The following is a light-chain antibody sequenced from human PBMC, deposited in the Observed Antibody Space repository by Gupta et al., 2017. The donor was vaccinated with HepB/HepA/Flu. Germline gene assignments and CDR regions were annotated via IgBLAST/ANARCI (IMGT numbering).Light chain of an antibody. J-gene: IGLJ2*01. CDR3: SAYTSSSIVN. CDR1: SSDVGSYNR. V-gene: IGLV2-18*02. Sequence: QSALPQPPSVSGSPGPSVTISCTGTSSDVGSYNRVSWYQQSPGTAPKLMIYEVSNRPAGVPDRFSGSNSGNTASLTISGLQAEDEADYYCSAYTSSSIVNFGGGTKLTVL. CDR2: EVS.